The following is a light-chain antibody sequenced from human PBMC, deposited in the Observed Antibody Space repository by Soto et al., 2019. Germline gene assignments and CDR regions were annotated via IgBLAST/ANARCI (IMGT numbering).Light chain of an antibody. V-gene: IGKV1-16*02. Sequence: DIQMTQSPSSLSASVGDRVTITCRASQDINSHLAWFQQKPGKVPKSLISDASSLQSGVPLNFSGSGSGTDFSLTISSLQPEDFATYYCQQYHSHPVTFGGGTKVEIK. CDR2: DAS. CDR1: QDINSH. J-gene: IGKJ4*01. CDR3: QQYHSHPVT.